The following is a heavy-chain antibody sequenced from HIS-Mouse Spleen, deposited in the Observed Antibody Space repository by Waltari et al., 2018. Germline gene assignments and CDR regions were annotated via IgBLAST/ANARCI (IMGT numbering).Heavy chain of an antibody. J-gene: IGHJ4*02. Sequence: QVQLVQSGAEVKKPGASVKVSCKASGYTFTGYYMHWVRQAPGQGLGWMGWINPNSGNTGYAKKFQGRVTMTRNTSISTAYMELSSLRSEDTAVYYCAARFGESHFDYWGQGTLVTVSS. D-gene: IGHD3-10*01. CDR3: AARFGESHFDY. CDR1: GYTFTGYY. CDR2: INPNSGNT. V-gene: IGHV1-8*02.